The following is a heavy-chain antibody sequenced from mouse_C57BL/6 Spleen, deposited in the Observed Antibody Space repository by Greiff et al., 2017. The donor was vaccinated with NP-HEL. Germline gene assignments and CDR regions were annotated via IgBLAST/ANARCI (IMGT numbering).Heavy chain of an antibody. V-gene: IGHV14-4*01. D-gene: IGHD2-4*01. CDR1: GFNIKDDY. CDR2: IDPENGDT. CDR3: TISTMITRFAY. J-gene: IGHJ3*01. Sequence: EVQLVESGAELVRPGASVKLSCTASGFNIKDDYMHWVKQRPEQGLEWIGWIDPENGDTEYASKFQGKATITADTSSNTAYLQLSSLTSEDTAVYYCTISTMITRFAYWGQGTLVTVSA.